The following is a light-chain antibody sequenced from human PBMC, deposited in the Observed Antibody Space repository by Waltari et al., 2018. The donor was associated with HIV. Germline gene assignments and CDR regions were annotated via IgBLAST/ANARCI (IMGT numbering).Light chain of an antibody. CDR2: SNN. CDR3: AAWDDSLNDSYV. Sequence: QSVLTQPPSASGTPGQRVTISCSGSSSTIGSNALNWYQQLPGTAPKLLIYSNNQRPSGVPDRFSGSKSGTSASLAISGLQSDDEADYYCAAWDDSLNDSYVFGPGTKVTVL. CDR1: SSTIGSNA. V-gene: IGLV1-44*01. J-gene: IGLJ1*01.